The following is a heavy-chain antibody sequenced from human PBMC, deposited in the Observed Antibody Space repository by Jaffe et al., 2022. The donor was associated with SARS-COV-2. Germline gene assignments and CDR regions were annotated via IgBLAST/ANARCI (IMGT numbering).Heavy chain of an antibody. V-gene: IGHV4-59*08. CDR2: IHYNGST. D-gene: IGHD1-1*01. J-gene: IGHJ4*02. CDR3: AGDGDTWNWAFY. Sequence: QVQLQESGPGLVKPSETLSLTCSVSGGSISGYYWSWIRQPPGKGLEWIGSIHYNGSTDYNPSLKSRVTISLDTSTNGFSLNLNSLTAADTAVYFCAGDGDTWNWAFYWGQGTLVTVSS. CDR1: GGSISGYY.